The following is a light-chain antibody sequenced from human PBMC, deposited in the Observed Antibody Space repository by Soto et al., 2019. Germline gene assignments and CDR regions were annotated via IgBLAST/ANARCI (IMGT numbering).Light chain of an antibody. V-gene: IGLV2-11*01. CDR3: SSYAGTYLHGL. Sequence: QSALTQPRSVSGAPGQSVTISCTGTSSDVGDYNSVSWYQQQPDKAPRLIIYDVNKRPSGVPDRFSGSKSGNTASLTISGLQAEDGADYHCSSYAGTYLHGLFGGGTKLTVL. J-gene: IGLJ2*01. CDR2: DVN. CDR1: SSDVGDYNS.